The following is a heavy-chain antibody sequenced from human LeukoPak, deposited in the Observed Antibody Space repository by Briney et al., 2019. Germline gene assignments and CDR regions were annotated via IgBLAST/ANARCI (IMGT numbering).Heavy chain of an antibody. CDR2: INDSGRT. CDR3: ARLGGSYYKLRNDY. J-gene: IGHJ4*02. V-gene: IGHV4-34*01. Sequence: SETLSLTCGVYGGSLSGYFWSWIRQPPGKGLEWIGEINDSGRTNYNPPLKSRVTISVDTSKNQLSLKLSSVTAADTAVYYCARLGGSYYKLRNDYWGQGTLVTVSS. CDR1: GGSLSGYF. D-gene: IGHD1-26*01.